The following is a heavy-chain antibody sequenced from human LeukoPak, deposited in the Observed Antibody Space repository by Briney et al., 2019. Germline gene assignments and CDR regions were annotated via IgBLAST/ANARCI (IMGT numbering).Heavy chain of an antibody. CDR3: ARQWNCSGGSCYSGAFDI. CDR1: GYSISSGYY. J-gene: IGHJ3*02. V-gene: IGHV4-38-2*01. Sequence: PSETLSLTCAVSGYSISSGYYWGWIRQPPGKGLEWIGSIYHSGSTYYNPSLKSRVTISVDTSKNQFSLKLSSVTAADTAVYYCARQWNCSGGSCYSGAFDIWGQGRMVTVSS. CDR2: IYHSGST. D-gene: IGHD2-15*01.